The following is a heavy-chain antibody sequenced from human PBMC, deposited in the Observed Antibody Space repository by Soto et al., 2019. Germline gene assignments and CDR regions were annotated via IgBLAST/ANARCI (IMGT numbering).Heavy chain of an antibody. V-gene: IGHV4-39*01. J-gene: IGHJ5*02. Sequence: QLHLQESGPGLVKPSETVSLTCTVAGVSISSSSYYWGWLRQPPGNGMEWIGSIYYSGSTYYNPSLKSRVTISVDTSKNQYSLKMSSVTAADTAVYYCARRVVVVVAAPAGQYNWFDPWGQGTLVTVSS. CDR2: IYYSGST. CDR3: ARRVVVVVAAPAGQYNWFDP. D-gene: IGHD2-15*01. CDR1: GVSISSSSYY.